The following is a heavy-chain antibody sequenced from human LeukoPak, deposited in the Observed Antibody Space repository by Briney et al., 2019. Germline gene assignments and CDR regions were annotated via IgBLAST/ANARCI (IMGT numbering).Heavy chain of an antibody. V-gene: IGHV4-34*01. D-gene: IGHD3-10*01. CDR1: GGTFSGYY. Sequence: PSETLSLTCAVYGGTFSGYYWSWLRQPPGKGLEWFGEINHSGSTNYNPSLKSRVTISVDTSKNQFSLKLSSVTAADTAVYYCARSWVKLWFGDYYYGMDVWGKGTTVTVSS. CDR2: INHSGST. CDR3: ARSWVKLWFGDYYYGMDV. J-gene: IGHJ6*04.